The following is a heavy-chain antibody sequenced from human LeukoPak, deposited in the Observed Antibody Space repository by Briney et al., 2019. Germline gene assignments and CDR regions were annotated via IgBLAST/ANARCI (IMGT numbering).Heavy chain of an antibody. D-gene: IGHD6-19*01. V-gene: IGHV5-51*01. CDR3: ARPAINYSSGWYYYFDY. J-gene: IGHJ4*02. CDR2: MYPDDSDI. Sequence: GESLKISCKSSGYSFSTYWIGWVRQMPGKGLEWMGLMYPDDSDIKYSPSFEGQVTFSADKSISTAYLQWSSLKASDTAMYYCARPAINYSSGWYYYFDYWGQGTLVTVSS. CDR1: GYSFSTYW.